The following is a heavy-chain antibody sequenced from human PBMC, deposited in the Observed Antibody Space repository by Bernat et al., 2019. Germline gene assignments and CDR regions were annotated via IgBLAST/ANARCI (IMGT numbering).Heavy chain of an antibody. CDR2: INPSGGST. CDR1: GYTFTSYY. J-gene: IGHJ3*02. CDR3: ARGWYYYDSSGYPEDAFDI. V-gene: IGHV1-46*01. D-gene: IGHD3-22*01. Sequence: QVQLVQSGAEVKKPGASVKVSCKASGYTFTSYYMHWVRQAPGQGLEWMGIINPSGGSTSYAQKFQGRVTMTRDTSTSTVYMELSSLRSEDTAVYYCARGWYYYDSSGYPEDAFDIWGQGTMVTVSS.